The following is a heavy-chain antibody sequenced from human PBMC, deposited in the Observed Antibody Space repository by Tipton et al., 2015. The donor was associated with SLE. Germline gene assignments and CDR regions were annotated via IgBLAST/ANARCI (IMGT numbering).Heavy chain of an antibody. CDR2: ISYSGST. CDR3: ASSGRERWLQPRDY. D-gene: IGHD5-24*01. V-gene: IGHV4-59*11. CDR1: GGSISSHY. J-gene: IGHJ4*02. Sequence: TLSLTCTVSGGSISSHYCSWIRQPPGKGLEWIGYISYSGSTNYNPSLKSRVTISVDTSKNQFSLKLSSVTAADTAVYYCASSGRERWLQPRDYWGQGTLVTVSS.